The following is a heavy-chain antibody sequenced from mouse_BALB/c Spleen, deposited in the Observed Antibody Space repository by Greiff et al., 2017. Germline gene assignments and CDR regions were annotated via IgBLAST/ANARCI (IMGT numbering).Heavy chain of an antibody. D-gene: IGHD2-3*01. V-gene: IGHV14-3*02. J-gene: IGHJ4*01. CDR1: GFNIKDTY. CDR2: IDPANGNT. Sequence: VQLKQSGAELVKPGASVKLSCTASGFNIKDTYMHWVKQRPEQGLEWIGRIDPANGNTKYDPKFQGKATITADTSSNTAYLQLSSLTSEDTAVYYCARKDDGAMDYWGQGTSVTVSS. CDR3: ARKDDGAMDY.